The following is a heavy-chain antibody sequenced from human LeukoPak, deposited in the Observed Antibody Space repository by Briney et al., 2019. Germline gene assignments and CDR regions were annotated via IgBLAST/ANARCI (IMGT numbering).Heavy chain of an antibody. J-gene: IGHJ5*02. Sequence: ASVKVSCKASGYTFTSYYMHWVRQAPGQGLEWMGIINPSGGSTSYAQKLQGRVTMTRDTSTSTVYMELSSLRSEDTAVYYCARDAPSSGYFVISGRSNWFDPWGQGTLVTVSS. CDR2: INPSGGST. V-gene: IGHV1-46*01. CDR1: GYTFTSYY. D-gene: IGHD3-22*01. CDR3: ARDAPSSGYFVISGRSNWFDP.